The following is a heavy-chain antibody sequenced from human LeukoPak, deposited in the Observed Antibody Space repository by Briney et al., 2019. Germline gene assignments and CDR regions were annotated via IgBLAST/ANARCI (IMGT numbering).Heavy chain of an antibody. CDR1: GGTFSSYA. CDR2: IIPIFGTA. J-gene: IGHJ6*03. V-gene: IGHV1-69*06. Sequence: GASVKVSCKASGGTFSSYAISWVRQAPGQGLEWMGGIIPIFGTANYAQKFQGRVTITADKSTSTAYMELSSLRSEDTAVYYCARTYYYDSSGYYSHYYYYMDVWGKGTTVTVSS. CDR3: ARTYYYDSSGYYSHYYYYMDV. D-gene: IGHD3-22*01.